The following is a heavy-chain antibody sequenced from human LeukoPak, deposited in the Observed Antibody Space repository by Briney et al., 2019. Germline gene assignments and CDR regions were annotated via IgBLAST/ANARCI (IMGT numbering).Heavy chain of an antibody. CDR3: AKSLSGGGYYFEY. CDR1: AFTFSNYA. Sequence: PGGSLRLSCAASAFTFSNYAMTWVRQAPGKGREWGSGISDSGGSTYYADSVRGRFTISTDNSKNTLYLQMNSLRAEDTAVYYCAKSLSGGGYYFEYWGQGTLVTVSS. CDR2: ISDSGGST. J-gene: IGHJ4*02. V-gene: IGHV3-23*01. D-gene: IGHD3-10*01.